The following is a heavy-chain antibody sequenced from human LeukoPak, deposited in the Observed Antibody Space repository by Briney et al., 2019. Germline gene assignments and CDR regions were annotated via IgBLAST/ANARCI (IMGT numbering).Heavy chain of an antibody. CDR1: AFTFSIYG. CDR2: ISFDGSNK. D-gene: IGHD2-15*01. CDR3: AKDSCSGGSCYGFDF. V-gene: IGHV3-30*18. J-gene: IGHJ4*02. Sequence: GGSLRLSCAASAFTFSIYGVHWVRQAPGKGLEWVAVISFDGSNKYYADSVKGRFTISRDNSKNTLYLQMSSLRTENTAVYYCAKDSCSGGSCYGFDFWGQGTLVTVSS.